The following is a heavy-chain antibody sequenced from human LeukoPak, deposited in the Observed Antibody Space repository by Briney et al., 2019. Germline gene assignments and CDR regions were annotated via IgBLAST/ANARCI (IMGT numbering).Heavy chain of an antibody. CDR1: GFTFSSYA. V-gene: IGHV3-23*01. J-gene: IGHJ4*02. CDR3: ARERRYYYDSSGYYPRPLDY. D-gene: IGHD3-22*01. Sequence: GGSLRLSCAASGFTFSSYAMSWVRQAPGKGLEWVSAINGRGGSTYYADSVKGRFTISRDNSKNTLYLQMNSLRAEDTAVYYCARERRYYYDSSGYYPRPLDYWGQGTLVTVSS. CDR2: INGRGGST.